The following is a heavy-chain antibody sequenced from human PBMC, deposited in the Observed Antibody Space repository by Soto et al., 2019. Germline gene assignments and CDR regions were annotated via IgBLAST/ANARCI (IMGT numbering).Heavy chain of an antibody. J-gene: IGHJ6*03. Sequence: QVQLQQWGAGLLKPSETLSLTCAVYGGSFSGYYWRWIRQPPGKGLEWIGEINHSGSTNYNPSLKSRVTISVDTSKNQFSLKLSSVTAADTAVYSCARGLPARYYYYYYYMDVWGKGTTVTVSS. CDR1: GGSFSGYY. CDR2: INHSGST. CDR3: ARGLPARYYYYYYYMDV. V-gene: IGHV4-34*01.